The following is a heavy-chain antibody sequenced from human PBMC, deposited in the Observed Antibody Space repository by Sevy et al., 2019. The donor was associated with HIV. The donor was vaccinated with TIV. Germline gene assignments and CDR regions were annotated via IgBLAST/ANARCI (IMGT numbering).Heavy chain of an antibody. V-gene: IGHV4-39*01. CDR3: AGGYYDFWSGYVRESRGWFDP. CDR1: GGSISSSSYY. Sequence: SETLSLTCTVSGGSISSSSYYWGWIRQPPGKGLEWIGSIYYSGSTDYNPSLKSRVTISVDTSKNQFSLKLSSVTAADTAVYYCAGGYYDFWSGYVRESRGWFDPWGQGTLVTVSS. CDR2: IYYSGST. D-gene: IGHD3-3*01. J-gene: IGHJ5*02.